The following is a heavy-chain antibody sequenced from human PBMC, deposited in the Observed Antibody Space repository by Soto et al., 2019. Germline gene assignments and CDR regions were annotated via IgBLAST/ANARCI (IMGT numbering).Heavy chain of an antibody. Sequence: QALLEQSGPEVKKPGDSVRISCWLYDSVFVTSVITWLRQAHGQGLEWMGWISANDGGTLSAMKFTDRLVMSTDPMRHMACLHLCDVTSDDLAVYFCARGVGRDLRPLETWGHGTPVTVSS. V-gene: IGHV1-18*03. CDR2: ISANDGGT. CDR1: DSVFVTSV. J-gene: IGHJ4*01. CDR3: ARGVGRDLRPLET. D-gene: IGHD2-15*01.